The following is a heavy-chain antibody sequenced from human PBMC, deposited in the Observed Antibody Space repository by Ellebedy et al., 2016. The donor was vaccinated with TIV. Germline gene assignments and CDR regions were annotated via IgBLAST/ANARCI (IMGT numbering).Heavy chain of an antibody. J-gene: IGHJ2*01. CDR2: IYHTGDT. Sequence: SETLSLTXTVSGYSISSGYYWGWIRQPPGKGLEWIGSIYHTGDTYYNPSLKSRVTISVDTSKNQFSLKLSSVTAADTAMYYCARREMASSWWYFDLWGRGTLVTVSS. D-gene: IGHD5-24*01. CDR3: ARREMASSWWYFDL. CDR1: GYSISSGYY. V-gene: IGHV4-38-2*02.